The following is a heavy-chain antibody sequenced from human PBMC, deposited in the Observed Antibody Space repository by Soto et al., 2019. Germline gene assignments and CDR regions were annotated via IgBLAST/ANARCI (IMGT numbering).Heavy chain of an antibody. CDR2: IGTAGDT. Sequence: GGSLRLSCAASGFTFSSYDMHWVRQATGKGLEWVSAIGTAGDTYYPGSVKGRFTISRENAKNSLYLQMNSLRAGDTAVYYCARLTPPGFSGYMDVWGKGTTVTVSS. J-gene: IGHJ6*03. V-gene: IGHV3-13*01. CDR3: ARLTPPGFSGYMDV. CDR1: GFTFSSYD. D-gene: IGHD3-10*01.